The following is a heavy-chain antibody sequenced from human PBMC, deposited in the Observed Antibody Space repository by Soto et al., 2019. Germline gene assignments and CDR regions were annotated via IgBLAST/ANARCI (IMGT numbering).Heavy chain of an antibody. CDR1: GFSLSTSGVG. CDR2: IYWDDDK. J-gene: IGHJ1*01. Sequence: QITLKESGPTLVKPTQTLTLTCTFSGFSLSTSGVGVGWFRQPPGKALEWLALIYWDDDKRSSPSLKSRLTITKETSKNQVVLTLTNMDPVDTATYYCAHIPNRGYYDSSGYYLAEYFQHWGQGTLVTVSS. CDR3: AHIPNRGYYDSSGYYLAEYFQH. V-gene: IGHV2-5*02. D-gene: IGHD3-22*01.